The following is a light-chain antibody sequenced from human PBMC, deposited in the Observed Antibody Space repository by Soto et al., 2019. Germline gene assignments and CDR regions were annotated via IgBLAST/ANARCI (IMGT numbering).Light chain of an antibody. V-gene: IGLV2-14*01. CDR2: DVS. CDR3: SSYTSSSLYV. J-gene: IGLJ1*01. CDR1: SSDVGGYNY. Sequence: QSALTQPASVSGSPGRSITISCTGTSSDVGGYNYVSWYQQHPGKAPKLMIYDVSNRPSGVSIRFSGSKSGNTASLTISGLQAEDEADYYCSSYTSSSLYVFGTGTKVTVL.